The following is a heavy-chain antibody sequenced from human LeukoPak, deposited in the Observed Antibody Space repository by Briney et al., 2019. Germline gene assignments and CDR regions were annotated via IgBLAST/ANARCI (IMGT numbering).Heavy chain of an antibody. CDR3: ATDVTGGAISF. CDR1: GFTFSTYA. Sequence: GGSLRLSCAASGFTFSTYAMSWVRQAPGKGLEWVSIITSSGGSTNYADSVKGRFTISRDNSKNTLYLQMNSLKPDDTAVYYCATDVTGGAISFRGQGALVHVSS. J-gene: IGHJ4*02. D-gene: IGHD1-14*01. V-gene: IGHV3-23*01. CDR2: ITSSGGST.